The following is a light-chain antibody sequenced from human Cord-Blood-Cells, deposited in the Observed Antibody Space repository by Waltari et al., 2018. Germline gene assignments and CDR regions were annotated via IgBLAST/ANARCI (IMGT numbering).Light chain of an antibody. CDR1: QSVSSSY. CDR2: GAS. CDR3: QQYGSSPRT. V-gene: IGKV3-20*01. Sequence: EIVLTQSPGTLSLSPGERATLSCRASQSVSSSYLAWYQQKPGQAPRLLIYGASSRATAIPDRFSGSGAGTYLTLTISRLEPEDFAVYYCQQYGSSPRTFGQGTKVEIK. J-gene: IGKJ1*01.